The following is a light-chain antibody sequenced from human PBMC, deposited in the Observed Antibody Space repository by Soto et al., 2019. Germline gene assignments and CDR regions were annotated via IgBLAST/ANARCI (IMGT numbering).Light chain of an antibody. CDR1: QSVYST. V-gene: IGKV3-15*01. CDR3: QQYSKWPLT. J-gene: IGKJ4*01. CDR2: GAF. Sequence: EIVMTQSPATLSVSPGERATLSCRASQSVYSTLAWYQQKPGQAPRLLIYGAFTRATGIPARFSASGSGTEFTLTISSLQSEDFAVYYCQQYSKWPLTFGGGTKVEI.